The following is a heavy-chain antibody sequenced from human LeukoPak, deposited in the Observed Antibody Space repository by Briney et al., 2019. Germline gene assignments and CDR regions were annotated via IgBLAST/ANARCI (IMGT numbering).Heavy chain of an antibody. D-gene: IGHD5-12*01. CDR3: AREGRLVATTPQDY. CDR2: ISAYNGNT. J-gene: IGHJ4*02. V-gene: IGHV1-18*01. Sequence: ASVKASCKASGYTFTSYGISWVRQAPGQGLEWMGWISAYNGNTNYAQKLQGRVTMTTDTSTSTAYMELRSLRSDDTAVYYCAREGRLVATTPQDYWGQGTLVTVSS. CDR1: GYTFTSYG.